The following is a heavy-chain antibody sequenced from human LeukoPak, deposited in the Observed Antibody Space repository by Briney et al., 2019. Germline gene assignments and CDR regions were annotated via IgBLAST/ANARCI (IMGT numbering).Heavy chain of an antibody. Sequence: SGPTLVKPTQTLTLTCTFSGFSLSTSGVGVGWIRQPPGKALGWLALIYWDDDKRYSPSLKSRLTITKDTSKNQVVLTMTNMDPVDTATYYCARLTEITMVRGVIRALFDYWGQGTLVTVSS. J-gene: IGHJ4*02. CDR2: IYWDDDK. D-gene: IGHD3-10*01. V-gene: IGHV2-5*02. CDR3: ARLTEITMVRGVIRALFDY. CDR1: GFSLSTSGVG.